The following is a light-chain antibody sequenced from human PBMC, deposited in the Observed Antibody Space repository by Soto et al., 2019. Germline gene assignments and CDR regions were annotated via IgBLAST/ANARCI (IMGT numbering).Light chain of an antibody. CDR2: EVS. Sequence: QSALAQPASVSGSPGQSITISCTGTSSDVGAYDFVSWYQQHPDKAPKLMIYEVSNRPSGVSYRFSGSKSVNTATLTISGLQAEDEADYYCSSYTTGSTRVVGTGTKLTVL. CDR3: SSYTTGSTRV. V-gene: IGLV2-14*03. CDR1: SSDVGAYDF. J-gene: IGLJ1*01.